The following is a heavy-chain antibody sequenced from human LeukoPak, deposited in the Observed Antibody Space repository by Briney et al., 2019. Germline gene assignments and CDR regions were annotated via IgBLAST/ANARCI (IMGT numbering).Heavy chain of an antibody. J-gene: IGHJ6*02. CDR1: GDSISSYY. CDR2: IYTSGST. V-gene: IGHV4-4*07. Sequence: SETLSLTCSVSGDSISSYYWSWIRQPAGKGLEWTGRIYTSGSTNYNPSLKSRVTISVDTSKNQFSLKLSSVTAADTAVYYCARGRSGSYQYYYGLDVWGQGTTVTVSS. CDR3: ARGRSGSYQYYYGLDV. D-gene: IGHD1-26*01.